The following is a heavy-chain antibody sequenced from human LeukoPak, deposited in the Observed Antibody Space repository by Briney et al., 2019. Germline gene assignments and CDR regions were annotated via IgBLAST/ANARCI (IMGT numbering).Heavy chain of an antibody. D-gene: IGHD1-26*01. CDR2: ISGSGGST. Sequence: GGSLRLSCAASGFTFSSYAMSWVRQAPGKGLEWVSAISGSGGSTYYADSEKGRFTISRDNSKNTLYLQMNSLRAEDTAVYYCAKGLKKVGATTFNYWGQGTLVTVSS. CDR1: GFTFSSYA. CDR3: AKGLKKVGATTFNY. J-gene: IGHJ4*02. V-gene: IGHV3-23*01.